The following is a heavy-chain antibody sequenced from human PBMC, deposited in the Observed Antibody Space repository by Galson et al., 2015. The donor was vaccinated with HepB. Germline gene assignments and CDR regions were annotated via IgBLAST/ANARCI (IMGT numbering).Heavy chain of an antibody. Sequence: SLRLSCAASGFTFSTYWMTWVRQAPGKGLEWVANIKEDGSENYYVDSVKGRFTISRDNAKNSLYLQLNSLRAEDTALYYCARGKHCSTTSCYIFDYWGQGTLVTVSS. CDR2: IKEDGSEN. D-gene: IGHD2-2*02. J-gene: IGHJ4*02. V-gene: IGHV3-7*03. CDR3: ARGKHCSTTSCYIFDY. CDR1: GFTFSTYW.